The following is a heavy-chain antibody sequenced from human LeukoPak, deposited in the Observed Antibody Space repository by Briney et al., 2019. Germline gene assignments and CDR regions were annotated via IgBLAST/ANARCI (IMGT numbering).Heavy chain of an antibody. CDR1: GFTFSNHG. V-gene: IGHV3-23*01. CDR2: ISPSGDIT. Sequence: GGSLRLSCAASGFTFSNHGMNWVRQAPGKGLEWISGISPSGDITYYADSVKGRFTISRDNSKNTVYLQVISLTAEDTAVYYCAKDGAWLRFGEWSQGTLVTVSS. D-gene: IGHD3-10*01. J-gene: IGHJ4*02. CDR3: AKDGAWLRFGE.